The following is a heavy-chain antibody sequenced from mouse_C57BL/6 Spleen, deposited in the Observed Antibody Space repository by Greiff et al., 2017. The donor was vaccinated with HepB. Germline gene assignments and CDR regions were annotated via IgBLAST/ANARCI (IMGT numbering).Heavy chain of an antibody. V-gene: IGHV5-9-1*02. CDR2: ISSGGDYI. Sequence: EVKVVESGEGLVKPGGSLKLSCAASGFTFSSYAMSWVRQTPEKRLEWVAYISSGGDYIYYADTVKGRFTISRDNARNTLYLQMSSLKSEDTAMYYCTRDRWDWYFDVWGTGTTVTVSS. J-gene: IGHJ1*03. CDR1: GFTFSSYA. CDR3: TRDRWDWYFDV. D-gene: IGHD4-1*01.